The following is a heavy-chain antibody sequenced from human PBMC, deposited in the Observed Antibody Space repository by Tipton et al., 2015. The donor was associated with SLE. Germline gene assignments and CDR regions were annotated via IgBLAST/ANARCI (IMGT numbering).Heavy chain of an antibody. CDR3: VRDKWGEYYPSTGYFWSFDP. V-gene: IGHV4-4*07. D-gene: IGHD3-9*01. J-gene: IGHJ5*02. Sequence: TLSLTCTVSGGSLNNHFCSWIRQSAGKGLEWIGRVSPSGGTNYNPSLKSQVTMSVDTSKNQFSLNLSSLTAADTAVYYCVRDKWGEYYPSTGYFWSFDPWGQGALVTVSS. CDR1: GGSLNNHF. CDR2: VSPSGGT.